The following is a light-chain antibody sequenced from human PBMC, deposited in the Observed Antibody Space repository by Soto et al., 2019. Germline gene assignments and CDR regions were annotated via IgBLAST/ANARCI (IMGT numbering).Light chain of an antibody. CDR3: QQYNNWPLT. Sequence: EIVKTQSPATLSVNPGERATLSCRASQSVSSNLAWYQQKPGQAPRLLIYGASTRATGIPARFSGSGSGTEFTLTISSLQSEDFAVYYCQQYNNWPLTFGQGTKVDIK. CDR1: QSVSSN. V-gene: IGKV3-15*01. CDR2: GAS. J-gene: IGKJ1*01.